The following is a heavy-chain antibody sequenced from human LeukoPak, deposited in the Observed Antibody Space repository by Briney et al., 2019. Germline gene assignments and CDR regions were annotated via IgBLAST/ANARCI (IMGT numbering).Heavy chain of an antibody. V-gene: IGHV3-33*01. D-gene: IGHD6-19*01. CDR3: ARAGYGTGWYPGALDY. Sequence: PGGSLRLSCAASGFTFSSYGMHWVRQAPGKGLRWVAVIWFDGSNKYYADSVKGRFTISRDNSKNTLYLQMNSLRVEDTAVYYCARAGYGTGWYPGALDYWGQGTLVTVSS. CDR2: IWFDGSNK. J-gene: IGHJ4*02. CDR1: GFTFSSYG.